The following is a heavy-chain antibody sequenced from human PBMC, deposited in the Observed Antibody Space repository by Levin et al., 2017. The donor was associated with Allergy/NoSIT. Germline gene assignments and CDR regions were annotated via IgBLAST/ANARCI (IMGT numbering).Heavy chain of an antibody. CDR1: GFSFSAYS. CDR3: VRDLEGYRGVIRFDF. D-gene: IGHD3-10*01. J-gene: IGHJ4*02. V-gene: IGHV3-48*01. CDR2: VDGHGTRI. Sequence: GESLKISCAVSGFSFSAYSMNWVRQAPGKGLEWLAYVDGHGTRIFYADSAKGRFTISRDNAQNSLSLQMNSLRAEDSGTYYCVRDLEGYRGVIRFDFWGQGTLVTVSS.